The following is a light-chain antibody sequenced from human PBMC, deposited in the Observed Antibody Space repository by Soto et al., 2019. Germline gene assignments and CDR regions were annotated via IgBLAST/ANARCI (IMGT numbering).Light chain of an antibody. V-gene: IGLV2-23*02. CDR2: EVT. CDR1: SSDIGDYNL. J-gene: IGLJ1*01. CDR3: RSYAASSTYV. Sequence: QSALTQPASVSGSPGQSITISCTGTSSDIGDYNLVSWYQQHPGKAPKLIGFEVTKRPSGVSDRFSGSKLGNTASLTISGLQAEDEADYYCRSYAASSTYVFGTGTKLTVL.